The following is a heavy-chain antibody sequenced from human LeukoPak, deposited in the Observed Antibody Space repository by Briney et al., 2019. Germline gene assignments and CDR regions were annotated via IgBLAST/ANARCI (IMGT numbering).Heavy chain of an antibody. CDR2: IYYTGNT. CDR1: GGSIRSYY. V-gene: IGHV4-59*01. CDR3: ARDRLQLQS. D-gene: IGHD1-1*01. J-gene: IGHJ5*02. Sequence: MSSETLSLTCTVSGGSIRSYYWTWIRQPPGKGLEWIGYIYYTGNTNYNPSLKSRVTISVDTSKNQFSLKLSSVTAADTAVYYCARDRLQLQSWGQGTLVTVSS.